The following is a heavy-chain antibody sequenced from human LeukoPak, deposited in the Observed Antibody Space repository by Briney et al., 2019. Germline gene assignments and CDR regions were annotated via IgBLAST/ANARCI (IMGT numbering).Heavy chain of an antibody. CDR3: AREGVGSPRYIVGATGFDY. Sequence: SVKVSCKASGDTFSSYVISWVRQAPGQGLEWMGGIIPIFGTANYAQKFQGRVTITADESTSTAYMELSSLRSEDTAVYYCAREGVGSPRYIVGATGFDYWGQGTLVTVSS. J-gene: IGHJ4*02. V-gene: IGHV1-69*13. CDR1: GDTFSSYV. CDR2: IIPIFGTA. D-gene: IGHD1-26*01.